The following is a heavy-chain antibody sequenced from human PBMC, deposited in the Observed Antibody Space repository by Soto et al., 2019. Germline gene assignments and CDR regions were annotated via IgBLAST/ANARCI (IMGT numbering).Heavy chain of an antibody. CDR3: ARDLESSGWYALYYYGMDV. D-gene: IGHD6-19*01. CDR2: ISGSGGST. V-gene: IGHV3-23*01. CDR1: GFTFSSYA. Sequence: GGSLRLSCAASGFTFSSYAMRWVRQAPGKGLEWVSAISGSGGSTYYADSVKGRFTISRDNSKNTLYLQMNSLRAEDTAAYYCARDLESSGWYALYYYGMDVWGQGTTVTVSS. J-gene: IGHJ6*02.